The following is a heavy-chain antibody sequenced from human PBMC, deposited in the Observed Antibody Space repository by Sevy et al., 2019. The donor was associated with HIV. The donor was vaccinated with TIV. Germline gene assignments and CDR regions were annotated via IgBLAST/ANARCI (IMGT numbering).Heavy chain of an antibody. Sequence: GGSLRLSCAASQFTFRDYTMNWVRQTPGKGLEWISYISSGSSYIRYADSVNGRFTISRDNAENSLYLQMNRLRAEDTGVYFCARDRDYYGSGTYEYWGQGTLVTVSS. CDR3: ARDRDYYGSGTYEY. CDR2: ISSGSSYI. D-gene: IGHD3-10*01. CDR1: QFTFRDYT. V-gene: IGHV3-21*06. J-gene: IGHJ4*02.